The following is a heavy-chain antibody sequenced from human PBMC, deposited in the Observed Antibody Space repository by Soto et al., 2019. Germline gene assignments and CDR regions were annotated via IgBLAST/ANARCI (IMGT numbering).Heavy chain of an antibody. CDR1: GYTFTSYT. Sequence: VASVKVSCKASGYTFTSYTMHWVRQAPGQRLEWMGWINAGNGNTKYSQKFQGRVTITRDTSASTAYMELSSLRSEDTAVYYCARDRKYNWNYGSFYYYYGMDVWGQGTTVTVSS. D-gene: IGHD1-7*01. V-gene: IGHV1-3*01. CDR2: INAGNGNT. CDR3: ARDRKYNWNYGSFYYYYGMDV. J-gene: IGHJ6*02.